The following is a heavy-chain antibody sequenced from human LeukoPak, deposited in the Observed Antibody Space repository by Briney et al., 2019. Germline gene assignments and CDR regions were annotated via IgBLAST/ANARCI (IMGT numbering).Heavy chain of an antibody. Sequence: GGSLRLSCAASGFTFSSYEMNWVRQAPGKGLEWVSYITSSGNTIYYADSVKGRFTISRDNAKNSLYLQMNSLRAEDTAVDYCARLTTMTTTGGPFDYWGQGTLVTVSS. CDR1: GFTFSSYE. D-gene: IGHD4-17*01. J-gene: IGHJ4*02. CDR3: ARLTTMTTTGGPFDY. V-gene: IGHV3-48*03. CDR2: ITSSGNTI.